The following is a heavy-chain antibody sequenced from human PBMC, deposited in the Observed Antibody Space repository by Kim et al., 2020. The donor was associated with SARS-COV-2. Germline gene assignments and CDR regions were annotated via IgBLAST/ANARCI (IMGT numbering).Heavy chain of an antibody. V-gene: IGHV3-30*01. D-gene: IGHD3-22*01. CDR3: ARARGYDSSGYYLYYFDY. J-gene: IGHJ4*02. Sequence: KGRFTISRDHSKYALYLQMNSLRAEDTAVYYCARARGYDSSGYYLYYFDYWGQGTLVTVSS.